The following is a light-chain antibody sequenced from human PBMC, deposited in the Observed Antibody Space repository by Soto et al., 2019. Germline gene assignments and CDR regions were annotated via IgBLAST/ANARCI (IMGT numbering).Light chain of an antibody. J-gene: IGKJ4*01. CDR3: QRRSNWPPLT. CDR1: QSVSSY. V-gene: IGKV3-11*01. Sequence: EIVLTQSPATLSLSPGERATLSCRASQSVSSYLAWYQQKPGQAPRLLIYDASNRATGIPARFSGSGSGTDFTLTISSLDPEDFAFYYCQRRSNWPPLTFGGGTKVEIK. CDR2: DAS.